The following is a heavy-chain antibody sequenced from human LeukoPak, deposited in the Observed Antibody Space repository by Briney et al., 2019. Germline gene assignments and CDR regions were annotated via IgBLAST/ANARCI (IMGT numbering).Heavy chain of an antibody. J-gene: IGHJ4*02. CDR3: ARDKLDRGYYDSSGYYLFDY. CDR2: ISVYNGNT. CDR1: GYTFTSYD. Sequence: VKVSCKASGYTFTSYDISWLRQGPGHGPEGMGLISVYNGNTNSAQTLQRTVTITTATSTSTAYMELRSLRSDDTAVYYCARDKLDRGYYDSSGYYLFDYWGQGTLVTVSS. D-gene: IGHD3-22*01. V-gene: IGHV1-18*01.